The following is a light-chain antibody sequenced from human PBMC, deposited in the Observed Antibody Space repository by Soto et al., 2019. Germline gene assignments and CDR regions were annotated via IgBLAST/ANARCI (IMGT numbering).Light chain of an antibody. CDR2: AVS. J-gene: IGLJ1*01. CDR3: SSYTDRQSDL. V-gene: IGLV2-14*03. CDR1: SSDIGSYDH. Sequence: QSVLTQPASVSGSPGQSITISCSGTSSDIGSYDHVAWYQQFPGKSPKLIIYAVSDRPSGVSDRFSGSKSGISASLTISGLQAEDEADYYCSSYTDRQSDLFGTGTKVTVL.